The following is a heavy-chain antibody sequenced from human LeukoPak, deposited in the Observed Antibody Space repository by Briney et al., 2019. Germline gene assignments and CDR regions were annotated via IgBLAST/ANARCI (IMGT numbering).Heavy chain of an antibody. CDR3: ARGKWKQLIFHFDY. V-gene: IGHV6-1*01. CDR1: GDSVSNNSAA. Sequence: SQTLSLTCALSGDSVSNNSAAWNWFRQSPSRGLEWLERTYYRSIFYDDYAGSVKSRVTINPDTSKNQFSLQLNSVTPEDTAVYYCARGKWKQLIFHFDYWGQGTLVTVSS. CDR2: TYYRSIFYD. J-gene: IGHJ4*02. D-gene: IGHD3-3*02.